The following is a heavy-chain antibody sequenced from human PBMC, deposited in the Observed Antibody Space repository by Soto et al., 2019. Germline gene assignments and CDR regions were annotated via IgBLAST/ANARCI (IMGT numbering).Heavy chain of an antibody. CDR1: GYTFTGYY. V-gene: IGHV1-2*04. CDR2: INPNSGGT. D-gene: IGHD4-17*01. Sequence: ASVKVSCKASGYTFTGYYMHWVRQAPGQGLEWMGWINPNSGGTNYAQKFQGWVTMTRDTSISTAYMELSRLRSDDTAVYYCARDLGYGDPNDAFDIWGQGTMVTVSS. CDR3: ARDLGYGDPNDAFDI. J-gene: IGHJ3*02.